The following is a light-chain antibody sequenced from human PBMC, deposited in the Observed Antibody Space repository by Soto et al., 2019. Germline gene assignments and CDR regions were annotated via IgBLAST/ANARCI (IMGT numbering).Light chain of an antibody. CDR1: QSVSSN. J-gene: IGKJ1*01. CDR2: GAS. V-gene: IGKV3-15*01. Sequence: EVVMTQSPVTLSVSPGERATLSCRASQSVSSNLAWYQQKPGQAPRLLIYGASTRATGIPARFSGSGSGTEFTLTISSLQSEDFAVYYCQQYNSGWTFGQGTKVDIK. CDR3: QQYNSGWT.